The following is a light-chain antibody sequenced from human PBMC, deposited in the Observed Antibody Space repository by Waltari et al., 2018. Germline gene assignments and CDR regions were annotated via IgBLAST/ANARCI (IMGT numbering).Light chain of an antibody. Sequence: QSVLTQPPSASGTPGQKVTMSCSGGSSNIGSNTVNWYQQLPGTAPKLLIYSDNQRPSGVPDRFSCSKSGTSASLAISGLQSEDEADYHCAAWEDSLNGPVFGGGTKLTVL. V-gene: IGLV1-44*01. CDR2: SDN. CDR3: AAWEDSLNGPV. J-gene: IGLJ2*01. CDR1: SSNIGSNT.